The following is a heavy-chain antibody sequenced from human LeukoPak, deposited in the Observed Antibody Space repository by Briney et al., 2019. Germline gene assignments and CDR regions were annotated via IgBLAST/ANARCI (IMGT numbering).Heavy chain of an antibody. CDR1: GYTFTTYG. CDR3: ARPVRECTANTCYSAFDY. J-gene: IGHJ4*02. Sequence: ASVNVSCKASGYTFTTYGIHWVRQAPGQGLEWMGWISTNNGKTNYAQNLQDRVSMTADRSTSTAYVELRSLRSDDTAVYYCARPVRECTANTCYSAFDYWGQGSLVTVSS. CDR2: ISTNNGKT. V-gene: IGHV1-18*01. D-gene: IGHD2-15*01.